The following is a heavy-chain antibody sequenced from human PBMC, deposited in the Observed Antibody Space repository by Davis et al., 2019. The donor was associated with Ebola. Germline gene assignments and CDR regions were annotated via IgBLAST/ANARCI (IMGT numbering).Heavy chain of an antibody. CDR2: ISYDGSNK. V-gene: IGHV3-30*03. CDR3: ARDSEEQWVGHLGWFDP. D-gene: IGHD6-19*01. J-gene: IGHJ5*02. CDR1: GFTFSSYG. Sequence: GESLKISCAASGFTFSSYGMHWVRQAPGKGLEWVAVISYDGSNKYYADSVKGRFTISRDNSKNTLYLQMNSLRAEDTAVYYCARDSEEQWVGHLGWFDPWGKGTLVTVSS.